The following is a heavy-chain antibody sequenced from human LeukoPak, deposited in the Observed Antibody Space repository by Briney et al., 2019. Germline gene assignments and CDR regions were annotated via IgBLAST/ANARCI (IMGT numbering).Heavy chain of an antibody. CDR2: IKSKTDGGTT. D-gene: IGHD6-19*01. J-gene: IGHJ3*02. Sequence: PGGSLRLSCAASGFIFSNAWMNWVRQAPGKGLEWVGRIKSKTDGGTTDYAAPVKGRFTISRDDSKSKLYLQMNSLKTEDTAVYYCAKFRYSSGWYSNAFDIWGQGTMVTVSS. CDR1: GFIFSNAW. CDR3: AKFRYSSGWYSNAFDI. V-gene: IGHV3-15*07.